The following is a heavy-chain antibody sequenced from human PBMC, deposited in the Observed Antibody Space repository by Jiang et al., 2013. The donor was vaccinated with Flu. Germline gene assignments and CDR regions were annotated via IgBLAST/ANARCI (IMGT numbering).Heavy chain of an antibody. CDR1: GFTFSSYA. CDR2: ISGSGGSP. D-gene: IGHD5-24*01. V-gene: IGHV3-23*01. Sequence: PGGSLRLSCAASGFTFSSYAMSWVRRAPGKGLEWVSVISGSGGSPYYADSVKGRFTISRDNSKNTLFLQMNDLRAEDTAVYYCGVGSSRWLPSYFDYWGQGTLATVSS. CDR3: GVGSSRWLPSYFDY. J-gene: IGHJ4*02.